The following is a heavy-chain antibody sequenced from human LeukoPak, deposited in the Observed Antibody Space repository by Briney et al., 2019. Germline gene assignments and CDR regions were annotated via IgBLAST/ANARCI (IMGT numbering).Heavy chain of an antibody. CDR1: GFSFSQYG. J-gene: IGHJ4*02. V-gene: IGHV3-30*03. CDR2: IAHDGSYV. D-gene: IGHD4-11*01. CDR3: ARESNTDYSNYVDY. Sequence: GGSLRLSCTVPGFSFSQYGIHWVRQAPGKGLEWVAVIAHDGSYVSMLDSVKGRFTISRDNSKKTLYLQMNSLRVEDTAVYYCARESNTDYSNYVDYWGQGTLVTVSS.